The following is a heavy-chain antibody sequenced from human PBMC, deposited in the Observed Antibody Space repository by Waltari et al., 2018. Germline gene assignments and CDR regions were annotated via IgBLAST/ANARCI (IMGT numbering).Heavy chain of an antibody. V-gene: IGHV3-33*01. J-gene: IGHJ4*02. CDR2: IWDDGSKA. D-gene: IGHD1-1*01. CDR3: ARDRDDYYFDS. CDR1: GFIFSNYG. Sequence: QVQLVESGGGVVQPGGSLRLSCSASGFIFSNYGMHWVRQAPGQGLEWLAFIWDDGSKAHHGDSVKGRFTISRDNSNNTLFLHMNGLRDEDTALYFCARDRDDYYFDSWGQGTLVTVSS.